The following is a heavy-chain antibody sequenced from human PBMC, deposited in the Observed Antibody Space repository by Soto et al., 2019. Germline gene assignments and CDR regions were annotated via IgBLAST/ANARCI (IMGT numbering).Heavy chain of an antibody. J-gene: IGHJ6*02. CDR3: APLSVSLSGPYGIHV. CDR1: SGSFSGYY. D-gene: IGHD2-15*01. CDR2: MLYSGLT. V-gene: IGHV4-34*12. Sequence: PSETLSLTCAVYSGSFSGYYWAWIRQPPGKGLEWIGSMLYSGLTYYNPSLKSRVTLSVDTSKNQFSVRLNSVTASDTAVYYCAPLSVSLSGPYGIHVWGQGTTVTVS.